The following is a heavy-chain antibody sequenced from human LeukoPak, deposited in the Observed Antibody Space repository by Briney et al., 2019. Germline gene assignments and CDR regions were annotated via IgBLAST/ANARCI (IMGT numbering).Heavy chain of an antibody. J-gene: IGHJ4*02. CDR3: AKDFHGDYYFDY. D-gene: IGHD4-17*01. CDR1: GFTFSSYA. CDR2: ISGSGGST. Sequence: GGSLRLSCAASGFTFSSYAMSWVRQAPGKGLERVSAISGSGGSTYYADSVKGRFTISRDNSKNTLYLQMNSLRAEDTAVYYCAKDFHGDYYFDYWGQGTLVTVSS. V-gene: IGHV3-23*01.